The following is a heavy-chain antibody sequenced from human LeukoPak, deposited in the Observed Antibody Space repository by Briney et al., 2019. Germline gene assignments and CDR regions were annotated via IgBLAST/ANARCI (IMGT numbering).Heavy chain of an antibody. J-gene: IGHJ4*02. D-gene: IGHD6-13*01. CDR3: ARIPRIATPGAYF. V-gene: IGHV3-48*03. CDR2: ISSSGSTT. CDR1: GFTFSSYE. Sequence: GGSLRLSCAASGFTFSSYEMNWVRQAPGKGLEWVSYISSSGSTTYYADSVKGRFTISRDNAKNSLYLQMNSLRAEDTAVYYCARIPRIATPGAYFWGQGTLVTVSS.